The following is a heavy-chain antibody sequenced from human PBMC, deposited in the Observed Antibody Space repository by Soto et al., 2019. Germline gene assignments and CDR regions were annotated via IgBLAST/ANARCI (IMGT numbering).Heavy chain of an antibody. V-gene: IGHV3-23*01. CDR1: GFTFSSYA. Sequence: PGGSLRLSCAASGFTFSSYAMSWVRQAPGKGLEWVSAISGSGGSTYYADSVKGRFTISRDNSKNTLYLQMNSLRAEDTAVYYCANYYGSGSYGYFDYWGQGTLVTVSS. J-gene: IGHJ4*02. CDR2: ISGSGGST. D-gene: IGHD3-10*01. CDR3: ANYYGSGSYGYFDY.